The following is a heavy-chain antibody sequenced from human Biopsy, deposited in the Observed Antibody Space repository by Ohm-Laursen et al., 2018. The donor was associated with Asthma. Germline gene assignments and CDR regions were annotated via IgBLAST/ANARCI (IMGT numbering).Heavy chain of an antibody. CDR1: GFSFSNFA. Sequence: SSLRLSCAAFGFSFSNFAIHWVRQAPGKGLEWVGVISKDASTQDYADSVKGRFTMARDNSKNTLDLQMNSLREEDTAVYYCVRDDTDDAFDIWGQGTVVSVSS. V-gene: IGHV3-30*01. CDR3: VRDDTDDAFDI. D-gene: IGHD5-18*01. J-gene: IGHJ3*02. CDR2: ISKDASTQ.